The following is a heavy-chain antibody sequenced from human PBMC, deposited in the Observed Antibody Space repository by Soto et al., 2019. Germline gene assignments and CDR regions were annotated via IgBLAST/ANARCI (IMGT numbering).Heavy chain of an antibody. V-gene: IGHV1-69-2*01. Sequence: EVQLVQSGAEVKKPGATVKISCNISGYTFTDYYIHWVQQAPGKGLEWMGLVDPEDGETIYAEKFQGRVTKTADTSTDTAYMELSSLRSEDTAVYYRATLSRSTGGIFDYWGQGTLVTVSS. CDR2: VDPEDGET. CDR3: ATLSRSTGGIFDY. D-gene: IGHD4-4*01. CDR1: GYTFTDYY. J-gene: IGHJ4*02.